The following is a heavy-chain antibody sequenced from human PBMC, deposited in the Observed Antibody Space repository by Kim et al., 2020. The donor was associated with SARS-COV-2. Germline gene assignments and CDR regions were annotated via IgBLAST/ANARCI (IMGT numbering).Heavy chain of an antibody. V-gene: IGHV3-11*06. CDR2: ISSSGTYT. Sequence: GGSLRLSCEASGFIFSGYYMSWIRQAPGKGLEWVSYISSSGTYTKYADSVKGRFTISRDNAKNSLYLQMNSLRAEDAAVYYCVKDGTTGNIEWASGMDVWGQGTTVTVS. CDR3: VKDGTTGNIEWASGMDV. J-gene: IGHJ6*02. D-gene: IGHD4-4*01. CDR1: GFIFSGYY.